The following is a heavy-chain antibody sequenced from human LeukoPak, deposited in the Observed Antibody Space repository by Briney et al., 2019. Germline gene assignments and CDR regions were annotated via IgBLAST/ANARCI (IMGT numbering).Heavy chain of an antibody. Sequence: PGGSLRLSCAASGFTFSRYWMSWVRQAPGKGLEWVANIKQDGREKYYVDSVKGRFTTSRDNAKNSLYLQMNSLRAEDTAVYYCAGDFGVNWFDPWGQGTLVTVSS. CDR1: GFTFSRYW. V-gene: IGHV3-7*01. CDR3: AGDFGVNWFDP. J-gene: IGHJ5*02. CDR2: IKQDGREK. D-gene: IGHD3-3*01.